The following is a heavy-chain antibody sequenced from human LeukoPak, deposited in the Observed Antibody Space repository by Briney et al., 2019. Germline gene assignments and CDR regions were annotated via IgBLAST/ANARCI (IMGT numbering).Heavy chain of an antibody. CDR1: GGSFSSGDYY. CDR3: ARDDRVGFDY. Sequence: SETLSLTCTVSGGSFSSGDYYWSWIRQPPGKGLEWIGYIYYSGSTYYNPSLKSRVTISVDTSKNQFSLKLSSVTAADTAVYYCARDDRVGFDYWGQGTLVTVSS. D-gene: IGHD1-14*01. J-gene: IGHJ4*02. V-gene: IGHV4-30-4*01. CDR2: IYYSGST.